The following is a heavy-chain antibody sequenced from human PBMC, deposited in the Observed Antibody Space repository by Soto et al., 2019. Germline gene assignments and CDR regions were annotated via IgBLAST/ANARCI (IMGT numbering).Heavy chain of an antibody. V-gene: IGHV1-3*01. CDR3: AGDQNDSSACYPGYYYGMDV. Sequence: ASVKVSCKASGYTFTSYGRHWVRQAPGQRLGLTGWINAGNGNTKYSERFQGRVTITRDTSASTAYLELSSLRSEDTAVYYCAGDQNDSSACYPGYYYGMDVRVKGATVTVS. CDR2: INAGNGNT. CDR1: GYTFTSYG. J-gene: IGHJ6*04. D-gene: IGHD3-22*01.